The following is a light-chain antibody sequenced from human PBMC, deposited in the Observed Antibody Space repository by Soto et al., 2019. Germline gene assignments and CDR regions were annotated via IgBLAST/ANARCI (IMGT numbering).Light chain of an antibody. V-gene: IGKV3-20*01. CDR1: QSVRSSY. J-gene: IGKJ4*01. CDR2: GAS. Sequence: EIVLTQSPGTLSLSPGGRATLSCRASQSVRSSYLAWYQQRPGQAPRLLIFGASFRATGIPDRFSGSGSGTDFTLTISRLEPEDFAVYYCPQYGSPLTFGGGTKVAIK. CDR3: PQYGSPLT.